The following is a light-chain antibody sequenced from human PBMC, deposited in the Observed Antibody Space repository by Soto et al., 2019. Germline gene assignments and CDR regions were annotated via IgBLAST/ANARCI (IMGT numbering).Light chain of an antibody. CDR1: SSDVGGYNY. CDR3: SAYTKNSTYV. V-gene: IGLV2-14*01. J-gene: IGLJ1*01. Sequence: QSVLTQTASVXASAGQTSTISCTGTSSDVGGYNYVSWYQQHPGNAHKLRIYEVSNRPSGVSNRFSGSNSGKKAYLTISGLQAEHEADYYCSAYTKNSTYVFGPGTKVTDL. CDR2: EVS.